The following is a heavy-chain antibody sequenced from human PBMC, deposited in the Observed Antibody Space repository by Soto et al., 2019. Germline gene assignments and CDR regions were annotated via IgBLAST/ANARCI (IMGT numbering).Heavy chain of an antibody. J-gene: IGHJ6*02. CDR2: ISPYTGNT. D-gene: IGHD5-12*01. CDR3: VIVDNYFTPTPQDV. CDR1: GYIFVNYG. V-gene: IGHV1-18*01. Sequence: QVQLVQSGADVKKPGASVKVSCKASGYIFVNYGIAWVRQAPGQGLEWMGWISPYTGNTHSATKVQGRLTMTTDTSTSTGYMDLGRLTSDDTAVYYCVIVDNYFTPTPQDVWGQGTTVTVSS.